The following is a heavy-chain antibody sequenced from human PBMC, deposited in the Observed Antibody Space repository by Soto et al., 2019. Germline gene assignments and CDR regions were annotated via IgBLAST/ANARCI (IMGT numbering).Heavy chain of an antibody. D-gene: IGHD2-21*02. V-gene: IGHV4-59*01. CDR1: GGSIRSYY. CDR3: ARDLWGYCGTDCYPLDV. Sequence: QVRLQESGPGLVKPSETLSLTCTVSGGSIRSYYWSWIRQAPGKGLEWIGYLYNSGSTVYNPSLKGRVPKSVDTSKNQSSLKLNSVTAADTAVYYCARDLWGYCGTDCYPLDVWGQGTTVTVSS. J-gene: IGHJ6*02. CDR2: LYNSGST.